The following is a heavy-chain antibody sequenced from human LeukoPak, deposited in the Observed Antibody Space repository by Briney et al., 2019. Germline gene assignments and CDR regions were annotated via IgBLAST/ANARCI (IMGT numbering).Heavy chain of an antibody. Sequence: SETLSLTCPVYGGFFSGYYWSWLRQPPAKGLEWIGEINHSGSTNYNPSLKSRVTISVDTSKNQFSLKLSSVTAADTAVYYCARTIWFGELLPFDYWGQGTLVTVSS. CDR1: GGFFSGYY. CDR3: ARTIWFGELLPFDY. V-gene: IGHV4-34*01. D-gene: IGHD3-10*01. J-gene: IGHJ4*02. CDR2: INHSGST.